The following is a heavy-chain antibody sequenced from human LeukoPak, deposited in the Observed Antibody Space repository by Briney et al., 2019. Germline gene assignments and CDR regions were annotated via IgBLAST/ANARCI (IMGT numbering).Heavy chain of an antibody. Sequence: GGSLRLSCAASGFTFSSYSMNWLRQAPGKGLEWVSSISTSSSYIHYADSVQGRFTVSRDNAKKSLYLQMNSLRAEDTALYYCARVGYSSSWRERYKYYFDYWGQGTLVTVSS. D-gene: IGHD6-13*01. V-gene: IGHV3-21*01. CDR2: ISTSSSYI. J-gene: IGHJ4*02. CDR3: ARVGYSSSWRERYKYYFDY. CDR1: GFTFSSYS.